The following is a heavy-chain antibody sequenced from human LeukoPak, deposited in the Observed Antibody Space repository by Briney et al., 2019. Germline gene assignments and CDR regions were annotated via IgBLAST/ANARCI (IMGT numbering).Heavy chain of an antibody. D-gene: IGHD2-2*01. CDR1: GFTFSSYG. CDR2: IRYDGSNK. J-gene: IGHJ6*03. V-gene: IGHV3-30*02. CDR3: AKNGVVVPAGYYYYYMDV. Sequence: GGSLRLSCAASGFTFSSYGMHWVRQAPGKGLEWVAFIRYDGSNKYYADSVKGRFTISRDNSMNTLYLQMNSLRAEDTAVYYCAKNGVVVPAGYYYYYMDVWGKGTTVTVSS.